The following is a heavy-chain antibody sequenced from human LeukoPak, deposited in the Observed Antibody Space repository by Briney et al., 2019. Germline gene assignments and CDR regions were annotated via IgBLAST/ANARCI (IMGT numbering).Heavy chain of an antibody. V-gene: IGHV1-18*01. CDR1: GYSFWNYG. CDR2: ISPYSGST. J-gene: IGHJ4*02. D-gene: IGHD5-12*01. CDR3: ARENDSGYDSGFFDY. Sequence: ASVKVSCKASGYSFWNYGISWVRQAPGQGLEWMGWISPYSGSTDYPQKFKGRVTMSTDTSTSTAYMELRSLRSDDTAVYYCARENDSGYDSGFFDYWGQGTLVTVSS.